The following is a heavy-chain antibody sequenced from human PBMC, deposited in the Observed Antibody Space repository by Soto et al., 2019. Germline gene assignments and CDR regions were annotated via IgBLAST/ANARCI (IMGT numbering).Heavy chain of an antibody. Sequence: ASVKVSCKASGYTFTSYGISWVRQAPGQGLEWMGWISAYNGNTNYAQKLQGRVTMTTDTSTSTAYMELRSLRSDDMAVYYCARDLGYYDFWSGYYTTYYYYYYGMDVWGQGTTVTVSS. D-gene: IGHD3-3*01. J-gene: IGHJ6*02. V-gene: IGHV1-18*03. CDR3: ARDLGYYDFWSGYYTTYYYYYYGMDV. CDR1: GYTFTSYG. CDR2: ISAYNGNT.